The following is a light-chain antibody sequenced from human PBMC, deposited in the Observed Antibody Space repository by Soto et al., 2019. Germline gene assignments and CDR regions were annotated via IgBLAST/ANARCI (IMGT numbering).Light chain of an antibody. CDR1: SSDVGNFNY. Sequence: QSALTQPASVSGSPGQSITIARTGTSSDVGNFNYVSWYQQYPGKAPKLMICDVSDRPSGVSMRFSGSKSGNTASLTISGIQAEDEADYYCVSYTTSSTLVFGGGTKLTVL. CDR3: VSYTTSSTLV. J-gene: IGLJ2*01. V-gene: IGLV2-14*03. CDR2: DVS.